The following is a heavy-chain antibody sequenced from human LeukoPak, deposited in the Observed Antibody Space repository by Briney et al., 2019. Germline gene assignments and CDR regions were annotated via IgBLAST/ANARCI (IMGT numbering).Heavy chain of an antibody. V-gene: IGHV1-3*01. CDR1: GYTFTSYA. CDR3: ARVRLGYCSGGSCYPIDY. Sequence: GASVKVSCKASGYTFTSYAMHWVRQAPGQRLEWMGWISAGNGNTKYSQKFQGRVTITRDTSASTAYMELSSLRSEDTAVYYCARVRLGYCSGGSCYPIDYWGQGTLVTVSS. J-gene: IGHJ4*02. D-gene: IGHD2-15*01. CDR2: ISAGNGNT.